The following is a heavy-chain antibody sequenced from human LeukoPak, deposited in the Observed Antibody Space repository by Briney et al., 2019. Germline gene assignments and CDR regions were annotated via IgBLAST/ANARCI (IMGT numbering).Heavy chain of an antibody. CDR2: IYHSGST. D-gene: IGHD3-3*01. CDR3: AGLRFLEWTYYYYMDV. CDR1: GYSISSGYC. Sequence: SETLSLTCTVSGYSISSGYCWGWIRQPPGKGLEWIASIYHSGSTYYNSSLKSRVTMSVDTSKNQFSLKLSSVTAADTAVYYCAGLRFLEWTYYYYMDVWGKGTTVTVSS. V-gene: IGHV4-38-2*02. J-gene: IGHJ6*03.